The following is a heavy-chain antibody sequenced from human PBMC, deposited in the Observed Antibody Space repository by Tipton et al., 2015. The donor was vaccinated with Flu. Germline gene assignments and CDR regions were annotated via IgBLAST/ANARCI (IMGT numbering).Heavy chain of an antibody. Sequence: TLSLTCSVSGDSIGSHYYWGWIRQPPGKGLEWIGNIHRTGSTYLNPSLTGRVTISVDTSKNQFSLRLTSVTAADTAVYYCARHTGDSVRGVIDYWGQGTLVTVSS. CDR1: GDSIGSHYY. J-gene: IGHJ4*02. V-gene: IGHV4-38-2*01. CDR2: IHRTGST. CDR3: ARHTGDSVRGVIDY. D-gene: IGHD3-10*02.